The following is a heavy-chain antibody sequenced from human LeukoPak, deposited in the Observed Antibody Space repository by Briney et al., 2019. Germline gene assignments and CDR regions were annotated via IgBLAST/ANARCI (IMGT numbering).Heavy chain of an antibody. J-gene: IGHJ6*03. CDR2: IKHDGST. CDR1: GGSFSGDF. CDR3: ARQLYVSGSYYAPMDV. D-gene: IGHD3-10*01. Sequence: PSETLSLTCAVYGGSFSGDFWSWIRQSPGKGLEWIGEIKHDGSTTYNPSLESRVTISVDTSKNQFSLKLSSVTAADTAVYFCARQLYVSGSYYAPMDVWGKGTTVTISS. V-gene: IGHV4-34*01.